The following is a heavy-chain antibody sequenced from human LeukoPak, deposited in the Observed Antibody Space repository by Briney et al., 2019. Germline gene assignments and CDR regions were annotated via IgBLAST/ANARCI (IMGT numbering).Heavy chain of an antibody. CDR3: ARLYFYNSGGYSRAFDY. Sequence: VSGPTLVNPTQTLTLTCTFSGFSLTSNGVAVGWIRQPPGKALEGLALNYWDDEKRYSPSLRTRLTITKDTSRRQAVLTLRNMDPVDTGTYYCARLYFYNSGGYSRAFDYWGQGTLVTVSS. CDR1: GFSLTSNGVA. V-gene: IGHV2-5*02. D-gene: IGHD3-22*01. J-gene: IGHJ4*02. CDR2: NYWDDEK.